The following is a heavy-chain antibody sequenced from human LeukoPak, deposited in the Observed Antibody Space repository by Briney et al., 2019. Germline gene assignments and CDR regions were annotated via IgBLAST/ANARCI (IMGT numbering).Heavy chain of an antibody. V-gene: IGHV3-23*01. J-gene: IGHJ4*02. CDR3: AKLVTYYYDSSDRYFDY. CDR2: ISGTGGST. CDR1: GFTFSSYA. D-gene: IGHD3-22*01. Sequence: GGSLRLSCAASGFTFSSYAMGWVRQAPGKGLEWVSVISGTGGSTYYADSVKGRFTISRDNSKNTLYLQMNSLEAEDTAVYYCAKLVTYYYDSSDRYFDYWGQGTLVTVSS.